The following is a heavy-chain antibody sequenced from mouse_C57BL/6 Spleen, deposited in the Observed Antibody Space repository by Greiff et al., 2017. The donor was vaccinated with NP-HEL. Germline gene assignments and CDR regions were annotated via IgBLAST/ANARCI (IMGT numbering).Heavy chain of an antibody. V-gene: IGHV5-17*01. CDR2: ISSGSSTI. J-gene: IGHJ4*01. Sequence: DVMLVESGGGLVKPGGSLKLSCAASGFTFSDYGMHWVRQAPEKGLEWVAYISSGSSTIYYADTVKGRFTISRDNAKNTLFLKMTSLRSEDTAMYYCARGGRFAMDYWGQGTSVTVSS. CDR3: ARGGRFAMDY. CDR1: GFTFSDYG.